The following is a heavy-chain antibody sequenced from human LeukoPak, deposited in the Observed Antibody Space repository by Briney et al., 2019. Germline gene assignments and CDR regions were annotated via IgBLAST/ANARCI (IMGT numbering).Heavy chain of an antibody. V-gene: IGHV4-59*01. CDR2: IYNSGST. Sequence: SETLSLTCTVSGGSISSYYWSWIRQPPGKGLEWIGYIYNSGSTNYNPSLRSRVTISVDTSRNQFSLNLSSVTAADTAVYYCARDRAAGLDYWGQGTLVTVSS. J-gene: IGHJ4*02. CDR3: ARDRAAGLDY. CDR1: GGSISSYY. D-gene: IGHD6-13*01.